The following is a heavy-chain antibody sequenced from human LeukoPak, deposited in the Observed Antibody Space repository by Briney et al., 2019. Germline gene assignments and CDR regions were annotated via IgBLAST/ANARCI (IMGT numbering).Heavy chain of an antibody. CDR1: GFTFSNAW. CDR2: IKSKTDGGTT. CDR3: TTGNWGSFSY. V-gene: IGHV3-15*01. D-gene: IGHD7-27*01. J-gene: IGHJ4*02. Sequence: MSGGSLRLSCAASGFTFSNAWMNWVRQAPGKGLEWVGRIKSKTDGGTTDYAAPPKGRFTISRDDSKHTLYLQVNSLKTEDTAVYYCTTGNWGSFSYWGQGTLVTVSS.